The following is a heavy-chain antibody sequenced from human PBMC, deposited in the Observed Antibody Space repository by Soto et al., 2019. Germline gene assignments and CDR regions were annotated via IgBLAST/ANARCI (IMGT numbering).Heavy chain of an antibody. V-gene: IGHV3-33*01. D-gene: IGHD2-2*01. CDR1: GFTLISHG. CDR3: ARDYCSRTSCYDY. CDR2: IWYDGSNK. J-gene: IGHJ4*02. Sequence: GGSLRLSCAASGFTLISHGMHWGRQAPGKGLEWVAVIWYDGSNKYYADSVKGRFTISRDTSKNTLYLQMNSLRAEDTAVYYCARDYCSRTSCYDYWGQGTLVTVSS.